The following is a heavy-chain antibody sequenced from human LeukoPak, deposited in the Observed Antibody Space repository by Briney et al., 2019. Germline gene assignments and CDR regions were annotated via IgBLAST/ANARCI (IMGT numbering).Heavy chain of an antibody. J-gene: IGHJ6*03. D-gene: IGHD1-26*01. Sequence: PGGSLRLSCAASGFTFDDYTMHWVRQAPGKGLEWVSLISWDGGDTYYADSVKGRFTISRDNAKNSLYLQMNSLRAEDTAVYYCARAKFSAYTGNPGARKSSYDMDVWGKGTTVTVSS. CDR1: GFTFDDYT. CDR2: ISWDGGDT. CDR3: ARAKFSAYTGNPGARKSSYDMDV. V-gene: IGHV3-43*01.